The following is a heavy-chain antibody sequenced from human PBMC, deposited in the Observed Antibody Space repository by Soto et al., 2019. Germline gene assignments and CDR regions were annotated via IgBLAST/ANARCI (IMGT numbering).Heavy chain of an antibody. CDR3: ARGGEPLGYYGLDV. Sequence: SETLSLTCSVSGGSVRSGNHFWNWIRQPPGRGLEWLGYMYYTGVTNYNPPLKSRVSMSVDTSKDQFSLNLTSLTAADTAVYYCARGGEPLGYYGLDVWGQGTTVTVYS. CDR1: GGSVRSGNHF. V-gene: IGHV4-61*01. CDR2: MYYTGVT. J-gene: IGHJ6*02.